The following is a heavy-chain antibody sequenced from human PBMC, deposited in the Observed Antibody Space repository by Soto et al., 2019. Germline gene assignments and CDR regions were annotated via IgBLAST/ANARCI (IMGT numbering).Heavy chain of an antibody. J-gene: IGHJ5*02. CDR3: AKDMNYYDSSGYYPNWFDP. CDR1: GFTFSSYG. CDR2: ISYDGSNK. Sequence: PGGSLRLSCAASGFTFSSYGMHWVRQAPGKGLDWVAVISYDGSNKYYADSVKGRFTISRDNSKNTLYLQMNSLRAEDTAVYYCAKDMNYYDSSGYYPNWFDPWGQGTLVTVSS. D-gene: IGHD3-22*01. V-gene: IGHV3-30*18.